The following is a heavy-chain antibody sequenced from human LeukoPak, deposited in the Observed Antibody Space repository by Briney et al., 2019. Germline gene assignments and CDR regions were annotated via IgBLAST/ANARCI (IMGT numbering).Heavy chain of an antibody. D-gene: IGHD3-10*01. Sequence: ASVKVSCKASGYTFTSYGISWGRQAPGQGLEWMGGISAYNGNTNYAQKLQGRVTMTTDTSTSTAYMELRSLRSDDTAVYYCARVPSTVDMVRGVITFEFNWFDPWGQGTLVTVSS. CDR2: ISAYNGNT. J-gene: IGHJ5*02. V-gene: IGHV1-18*01. CDR1: GYTFTSYG. CDR3: ARVPSTVDMVRGVITFEFNWFDP.